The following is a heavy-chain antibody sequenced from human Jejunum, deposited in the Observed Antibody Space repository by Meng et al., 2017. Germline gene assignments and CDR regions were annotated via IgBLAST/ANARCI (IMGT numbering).Heavy chain of an antibody. V-gene: IGHV4-4*02. D-gene: IGHD1/OR15-1a*01. CDR1: GGSVSTTDW. CDR3: ARDPRTNWASRFFDN. J-gene: IGHJ4*02. CDR2: ISRSGRA. Sequence: LAVAGPGSGGPSGTLSLTWSGCGGSVSTTDWWSWVRQPPGKGLEWIGEISRSGRANYNPSLKGRVTISLDRSMNLFSLKLDSVTAADAAVYYCARDPRTNWASRFFDNWGQGTLVTVSS.